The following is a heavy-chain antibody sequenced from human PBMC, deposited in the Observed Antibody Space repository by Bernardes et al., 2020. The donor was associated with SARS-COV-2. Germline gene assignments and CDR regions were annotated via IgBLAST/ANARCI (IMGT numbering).Heavy chain of an antibody. CDR2: ISWNSGSI. V-gene: IGHV3-9*01. Sequence: SLSLSCAASGFTFDDYAMHWVRQAPGKGLEWVSGISWNSGSIGYADSVKGRFTISRDNAKNSLYLQMNSLRAEDTALYYCAKLPVWFGDENAFDIWGQGTMVTVSS. D-gene: IGHD3-10*01. J-gene: IGHJ3*02. CDR3: AKLPVWFGDENAFDI. CDR1: GFTFDDYA.